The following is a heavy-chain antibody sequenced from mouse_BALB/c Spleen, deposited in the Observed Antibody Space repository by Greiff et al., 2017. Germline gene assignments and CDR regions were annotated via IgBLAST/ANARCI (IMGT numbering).Heavy chain of an antibody. CDR2: ISYSGST. Sequence: VQLKESGPGLVKPSQSLSLTCTVTGYSITSDYAWNWIRQFPGNRLEWMGYISYSGSTSYNPSLKSRISITRDTSKNQFFLQLNSVTTEDTATCACASYWDYFDYWGQGTTLTVSS. CDR3: ASYWDYFDY. J-gene: IGHJ2*01. CDR1: GYSITSDYA. V-gene: IGHV3-2*02. D-gene: IGHD4-1*01.